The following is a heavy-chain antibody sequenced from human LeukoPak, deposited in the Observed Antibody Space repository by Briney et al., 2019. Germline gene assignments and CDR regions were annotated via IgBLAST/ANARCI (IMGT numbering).Heavy chain of an antibody. V-gene: IGHV3-21*01. D-gene: IGHD5-24*01. CDR1: GFTFSSYS. Sequence: MTGGSLRLSCAASGFTFSSYSMSWVRQAPGKGLEWVSSISSSSRYIYYADSVKGRFTISRDNAKNSLYLQMNSLRAEDTAVYYCARSRDGYNFDYWGQGTLVTVSS. CDR2: ISSSSRYI. CDR3: ARSRDGYNFDY. J-gene: IGHJ4*02.